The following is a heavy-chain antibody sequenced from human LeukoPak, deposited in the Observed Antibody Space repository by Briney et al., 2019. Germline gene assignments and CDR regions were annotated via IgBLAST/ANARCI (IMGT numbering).Heavy chain of an antibody. CDR2: ISSSSSYI. V-gene: IGHV3-21*01. J-gene: IGHJ3*02. D-gene: IGHD3-16*01. CDR3: ARDRVGAFAFDI. Sequence: GGSLRLSCAASGFNFSCYAMHWVRQAPGKGLEWVSSISSSSSYIYYADSVKGRFTISGDNAKNSLYLQMNSLRAEDTAVYYCARDRVGAFAFDIWGQGTMVTVSS. CDR1: GFNFSCYA.